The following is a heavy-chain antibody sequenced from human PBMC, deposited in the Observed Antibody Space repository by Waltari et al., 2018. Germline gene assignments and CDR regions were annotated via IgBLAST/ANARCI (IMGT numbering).Heavy chain of an antibody. V-gene: IGHV3-74*01. CDR3: TTSHNYTTFDI. CDR2: ISSDGNIA. CDR1: GFTFHTYW. D-gene: IGHD3-3*01. Sequence: EVQVVESGGGLAQPGGSLSLSCAASGFTFHTYWMHWVRQAPGKGLVWVSHISSDGNIANYADSVKGRFTISRDNAKNTLFLQMNSLRVEDTAVYYCTTSHNYTTFDIWGQGTVVTVSS. J-gene: IGHJ3*02.